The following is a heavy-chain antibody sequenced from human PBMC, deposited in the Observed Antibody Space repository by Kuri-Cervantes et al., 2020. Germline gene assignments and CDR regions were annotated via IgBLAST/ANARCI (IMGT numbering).Heavy chain of an antibody. J-gene: IGHJ6*03. Sequence: SETLSLTCTVSGGSISRSSYYWGWIRQSPGKGLEWIGSMYYSGSTYYNPSLKSRVTISIDTSKNQFSLKLSSVTAADTAVYYCASLAARPKHYYYYYMDVWGKGTTVTVSS. CDR1: GGSISRSSYY. CDR3: ASLAARPKHYYYYYMDV. D-gene: IGHD6-6*01. V-gene: IGHV4-39*07. CDR2: MYYSGST.